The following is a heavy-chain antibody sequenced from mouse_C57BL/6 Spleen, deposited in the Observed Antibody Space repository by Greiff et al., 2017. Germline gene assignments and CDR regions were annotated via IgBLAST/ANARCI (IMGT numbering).Heavy chain of an antibody. V-gene: IGHV2-5*01. CDR2: IWRGGST. CDR3: AKTSDYYGSSYLAMDY. CDR1: GFSLTSYG. D-gene: IGHD1-1*01. Sequence: QVQLKQSGPGLVQPSQSLSITCTVSGFSLTSYGVHWVRQSPGKGLEWLGVIWRGGSTDYNAAFMSRLSITKDNSKSQVFFKMNSLQADDTAIYYCAKTSDYYGSSYLAMDYWGQGTSVTVSS. J-gene: IGHJ4*01.